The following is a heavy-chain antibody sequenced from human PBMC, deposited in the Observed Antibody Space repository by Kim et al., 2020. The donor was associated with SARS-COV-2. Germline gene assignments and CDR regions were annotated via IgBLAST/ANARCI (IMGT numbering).Heavy chain of an antibody. V-gene: IGHV3-11*05. CDR3: ARDSLYSGYENYYYYGMDV. D-gene: IGHD5-12*01. J-gene: IGHJ6*02. Sequence: KGRFTIARDNAKNSLYLQMNSLRAEDTAVYYCARDSLYSGYENYYYYGMDVWGQGTTVTVSS.